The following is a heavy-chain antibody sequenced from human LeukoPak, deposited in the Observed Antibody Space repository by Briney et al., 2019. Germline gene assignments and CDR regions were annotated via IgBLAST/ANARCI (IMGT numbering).Heavy chain of an antibody. V-gene: IGHV4-39*07. CDR3: ARAGLTSPLYWYFDL. CDR2: IYYSGST. D-gene: IGHD2-2*01. CDR1: GGSISSSSYY. Sequence: SDTLSRTCTVSGGSISSSSYYLGWIRQPPGKGLEWTGSIYYSGSTYYNPPLKRRVTISVDTSKTQFSLKLSSVTAADTAVYYCARAGLTSPLYWYFDLWGRGTLVTVSS. J-gene: IGHJ2*01.